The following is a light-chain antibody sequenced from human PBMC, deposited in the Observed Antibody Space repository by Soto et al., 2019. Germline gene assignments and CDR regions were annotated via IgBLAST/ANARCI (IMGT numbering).Light chain of an antibody. J-gene: IGKJ1*01. CDR1: QSVSNNY. Sequence: EIVLTQSPGTLSLSPGERATLSCRASQSVSNNYLAWYQQKPGQAPRPLIYAASNRATGIPDRFSGSGSGTDFTLTISRLEPEDFAVYYCQQYGSSGTFGQGTKVDI. CDR3: QQYGSSGT. CDR2: AAS. V-gene: IGKV3-20*01.